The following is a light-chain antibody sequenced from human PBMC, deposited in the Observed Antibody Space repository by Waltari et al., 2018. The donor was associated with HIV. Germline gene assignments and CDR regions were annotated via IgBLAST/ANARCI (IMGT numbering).Light chain of an antibody. CDR2: DVS. CDR1: SRDVAGYNY. Sequence: QSALTQPASVPGSPGQSLTISCTGTSRDVAGYNYVSWYQQHPGKAPKLMIYDVSNRPSGVSNRFSGSKSGNTASLTISGLQAEDEADYYCSSYTSSSRVFGGGTKLTVL. V-gene: IGLV2-14*03. J-gene: IGLJ3*02. CDR3: SSYTSSSRV.